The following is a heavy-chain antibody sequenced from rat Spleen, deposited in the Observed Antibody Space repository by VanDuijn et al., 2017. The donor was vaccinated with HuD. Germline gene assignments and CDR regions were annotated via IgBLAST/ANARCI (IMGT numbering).Heavy chain of an antibody. J-gene: IGHJ2*01. D-gene: IGHD1-11*01. CDR1: GFTFSNYG. Sequence: EVQLVESGGGLVQPGRSMKLSCAASGFTFSNYGLAWVRQAPKKGLEWVAYISYDGDTTYYRDSVKGRFTISRDNAKSTLYLQMDSLRSEDTATYYCASGGGSPGGADYWGQGVMVTVSS. V-gene: IGHV5-25*01. CDR3: ASGGGSPGGADY. CDR2: ISYDGDTT.